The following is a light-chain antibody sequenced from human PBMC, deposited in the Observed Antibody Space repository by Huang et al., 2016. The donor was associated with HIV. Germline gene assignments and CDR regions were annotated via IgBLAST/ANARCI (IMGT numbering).Light chain of an antibody. CDR1: QSLVHSDGNTG. Sequence: DVVMTQSPLSLPVTLGQPASISCRSSQSLVHSDGNTGLNWFQQRPGQSRRRLIYKVANRDSGVPDRFSGSGSGTDFTLKISRVEAEDVGVYYCMQGTHWPPGTFGQGTKVEIK. CDR2: KVA. V-gene: IGKV2-30*02. CDR3: MQGTHWPPGT. J-gene: IGKJ1*01.